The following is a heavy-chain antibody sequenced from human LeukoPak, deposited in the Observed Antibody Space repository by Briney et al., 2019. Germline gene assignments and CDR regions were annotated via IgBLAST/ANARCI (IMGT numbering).Heavy chain of an antibody. CDR3: ANSYCGGDCYLP. CDR1: GFTFSSYA. D-gene: IGHD2-21*02. Sequence: GGSLRLSCAASGFTFSSYAMSWVRQAPGKGLEWVSAISGSGGSTDYADSVKGRFTISRDNSKNTLYLQMSSLRVEDTAVYYCANSYCGGDCYLPWGQGTLVTVSS. J-gene: IGHJ5*02. CDR2: ISGSGGST. V-gene: IGHV3-23*01.